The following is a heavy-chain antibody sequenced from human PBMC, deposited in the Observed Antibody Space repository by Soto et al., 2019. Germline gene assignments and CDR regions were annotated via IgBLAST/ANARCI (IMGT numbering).Heavy chain of an antibody. J-gene: IGHJ6*02. Sequence: QVQLVQSGAEVKKPGASVKVSCKASGYTFTSYYMHWVRQAPGQGLEWMGIINPSGGSTSYAQKFQRRVTMTRDTPTSTVYIELSSLRSEDTAVYYCARDEGPSSIAARYYYGMDVWGQGTTVTVSS. V-gene: IGHV1-46*01. CDR2: INPSGGST. CDR1: GYTFTSYY. D-gene: IGHD6-6*01. CDR3: ARDEGPSSIAARYYYGMDV.